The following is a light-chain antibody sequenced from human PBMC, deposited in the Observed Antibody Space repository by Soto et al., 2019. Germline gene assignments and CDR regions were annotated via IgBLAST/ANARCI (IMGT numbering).Light chain of an antibody. Sequence: HSDLTQAASVSGSPGQSITISCTGTSSDVGGYNYVSWYQQHPGKAPKLMIYDVSIRPSGVSNRFSGSKSGNTASLTISGLQAEDEADYYCSSYTSSSTLDVFGTGTKVTVL. V-gene: IGLV2-14*01. CDR3: SSYTSSSTLDV. J-gene: IGLJ1*01. CDR1: SSDVGGYNY. CDR2: DVS.